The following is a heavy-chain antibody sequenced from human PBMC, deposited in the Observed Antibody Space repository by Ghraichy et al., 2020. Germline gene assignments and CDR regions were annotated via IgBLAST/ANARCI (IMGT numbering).Heavy chain of an antibody. D-gene: IGHD1-26*01. V-gene: IGHV3-23*01. J-gene: IGHJ4*02. CDR1: GFTFSSNA. CDR2: VSGGGAIA. CDR3: ARSGLVGRVSSYYFDY. Sequence: GESLNISCAASGFTFSSNALSWARQAPGKGLECVSTVSGGGAIAFYADSVKGRFTISRDNSKNTVYLQMRSLKDEDTAVYYCARSGLVGRVSSYYFDYWGQGALVTVSS.